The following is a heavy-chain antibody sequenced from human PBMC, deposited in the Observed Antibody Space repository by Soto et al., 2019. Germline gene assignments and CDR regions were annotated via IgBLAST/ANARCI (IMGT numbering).Heavy chain of an antibody. CDR2: IYYSGST. J-gene: IGHJ3*02. V-gene: IGHV4-59*01. D-gene: IGHD3-10*01. CDR3: ARVAPPHGSGSYFRGAFDI. CDR1: GGSISSNY. Sequence: QVQLQESGPGLVEPSETLSLTCTVSGGSISSNYWSWIRQPPGKGLEWIGYIYYSGSTNYNPSLKSRVTISVDTSKNQFSLKLSSVTAADTAVYYCARVAPPHGSGSYFRGAFDICGQGTMVTVSS.